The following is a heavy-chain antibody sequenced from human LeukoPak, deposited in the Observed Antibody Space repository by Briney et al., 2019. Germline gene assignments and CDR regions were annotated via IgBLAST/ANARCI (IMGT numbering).Heavy chain of an antibody. CDR3: AKSGLNRFDY. CDR2: ISGGDIST. V-gene: IGHV3-23*01. CDR1: GFAFSNFA. D-gene: IGHD2-15*01. J-gene: IGHJ4*02. Sequence: KAGGSLRLSCAASGFAFSNFAMSWVRQAPGKGLEWVSTISGGDISTYYADSVKGRFTISRDNSKNTLYLQMNSLRAEDRAIYYCAKSGLNRFDYWGQGTLVTVSS.